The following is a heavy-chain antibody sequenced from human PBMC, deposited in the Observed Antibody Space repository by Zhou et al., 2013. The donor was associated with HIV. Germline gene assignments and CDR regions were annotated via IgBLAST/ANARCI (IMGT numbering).Heavy chain of an antibody. CDR1: GGSLSSHY. V-gene: IGHV4-59*11. CDR3: ARRPWFGDLPKPHYFDY. J-gene: IGHJ4*02. Sequence: QVQLLESGPGLLKPSETLSLTCTVSGGSLSSHYWSWLRQPPGKGLEWIGYIDYSGSTNYNSSLKSRVTMSVDTSKNQFSLKLSSVTAADTAVYYCARRPWFGDLPKPHYFDYWGQGTLVTVSS. D-gene: IGHD3-10*01. CDR2: IDYSGST.